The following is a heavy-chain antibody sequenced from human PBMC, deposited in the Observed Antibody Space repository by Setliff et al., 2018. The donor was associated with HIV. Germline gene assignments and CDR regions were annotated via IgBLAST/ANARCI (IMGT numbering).Heavy chain of an antibody. CDR1: GFTFSTYS. D-gene: IGHD6-13*01. Sequence: GGSLRLSCEASGFTFSTYSMNWVRQAPGKGLEWVSSISRSSSDIYYADSVKGRFTVSRDNAKNSLYLHYCARDSSSWYEFYFDCWGQGTLVTVSS. CDR3: DC. V-gene: IGHV3-21*01. CDR2: ISRSSSDI. J-gene: IGHJ4*02.